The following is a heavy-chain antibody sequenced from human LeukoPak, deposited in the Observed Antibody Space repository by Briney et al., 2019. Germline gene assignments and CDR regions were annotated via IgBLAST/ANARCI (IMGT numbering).Heavy chain of an antibody. CDR3: AHTSSPRVIDY. V-gene: IGHV2-5*02. Sequence: ASGPTLVNPTQTLTLTCTFSGFSLSTSGVGVGWVRQPPGKALQWLALVYWDDDKRYSPSLESRLTITKDTSKNQVVLTITNMDPVDTATYYCAHTSSPRVIDYWGQGTLVTVSS. J-gene: IGHJ4*02. CDR1: GFSLSTSGVG. D-gene: IGHD6-13*01. CDR2: VYWDDDK.